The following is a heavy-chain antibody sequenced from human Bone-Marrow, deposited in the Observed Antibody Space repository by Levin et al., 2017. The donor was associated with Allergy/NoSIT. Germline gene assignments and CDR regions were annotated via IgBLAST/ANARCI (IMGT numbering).Heavy chain of an antibody. V-gene: IGHV3-11*01. Sequence: GALRLSCAASGFTFSDYYMSWIRQAPGKGLEWVSYISSSGSTIYYAADSVKGRFTISRDNAKNSVFLQMNSLRAEDTAVYYCARTRVTNRYYYFDLWGRGTLVTVSS. CDR3: ARTRVTNRYYYFDL. D-gene: IGHD4-17*01. CDR1: GFTFSDYY. CDR2: ISSSGSTI. J-gene: IGHJ2*01.